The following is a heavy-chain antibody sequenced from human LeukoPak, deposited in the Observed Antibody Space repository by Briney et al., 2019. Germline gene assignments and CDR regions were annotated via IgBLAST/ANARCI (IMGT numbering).Heavy chain of an antibody. Sequence: SETLSLTCTVSGGSISSSSYYWGWIRQPPGKGLEWIGSIYYSGSTYYNPSLKSRVTISVDTSKNQFSLKLSSVTAADTAVYYCAIDPGDVTPSSVSWGQGTLVTVSS. V-gene: IGHV4-39*02. J-gene: IGHJ5*02. CDR3: AIDPGDVTPSSVS. D-gene: IGHD4-23*01. CDR1: GGSISSSSYY. CDR2: IYYSGST.